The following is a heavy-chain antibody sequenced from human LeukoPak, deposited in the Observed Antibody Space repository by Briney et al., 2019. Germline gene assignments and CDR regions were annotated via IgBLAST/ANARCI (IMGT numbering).Heavy chain of an antibody. CDR2: IRGGGAGA. V-gene: IGHV3-23*01. D-gene: IGHD3-16*01. CDR1: EFTFGNFA. Sequence: GGSLRLSCAASEFTFGNFAMSWVRQAPGKGLEWVSYIRGGGAGALYADSVKGRFTVSRDNSRSTLYLQMNSLRVEDTAVYYCAKCAQSYGNDAFDLWGPGTMVTVSS. J-gene: IGHJ3*01. CDR3: AKCAQSYGNDAFDL.